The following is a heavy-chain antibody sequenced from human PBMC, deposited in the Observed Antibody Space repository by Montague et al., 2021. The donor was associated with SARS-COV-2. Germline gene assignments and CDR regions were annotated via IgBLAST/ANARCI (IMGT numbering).Heavy chain of an antibody. CDR2: IHISGTT. CDR1: GASVNASY. V-gene: IGHV4-59*02. CDR3: ARNRGGYDSVGYNWFDP. D-gene: IGHD5-12*01. J-gene: IGHJ5*02. Sequence: SETLSLTCTVSGASVNASYWSCIRQPPGQGLEWIGYIHISGTTNYKPSLRRRITMSVDTSKDEFSLRLRSVTAADTAVYYCARNRGGYDSVGYNWFDPWGQGTLVTVSS.